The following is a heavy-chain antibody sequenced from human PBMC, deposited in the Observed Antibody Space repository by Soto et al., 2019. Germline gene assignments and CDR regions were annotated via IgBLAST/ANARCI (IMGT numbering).Heavy chain of an antibody. CDR3: ARGQDVVVVAASSWFDP. CDR2: INPNSGGT. D-gene: IGHD2-15*01. Sequence: GASVKVSCKASGYTFTGYYMHWVRQAPGQGLEWMGWINPNSGGTNYAQKFQGWVTMTRDTSISTAYMELSRLRSDDTAVYYCARGQDVVVVAASSWFDPWGQGTLVTVSS. V-gene: IGHV1-2*04. J-gene: IGHJ5*02. CDR1: GYTFTGYY.